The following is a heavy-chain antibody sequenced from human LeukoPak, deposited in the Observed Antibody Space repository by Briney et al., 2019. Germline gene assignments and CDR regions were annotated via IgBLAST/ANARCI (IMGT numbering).Heavy chain of an antibody. D-gene: IGHD4-17*01. CDR2: IYYSGTT. CDR1: GDSIRPYY. Sequence: SETLSLTCSVSGDSIRPYYWGWIRQPPGKGLEWIGYIYYSGTTNYNPSLKSRVTISVDTSKDQFSLQLRSVTAADTAVYYCAREDPQTTVPEGMDVWGQGTTVTVSS. V-gene: IGHV4-59*01. J-gene: IGHJ6*02. CDR3: AREDPQTTVPEGMDV.